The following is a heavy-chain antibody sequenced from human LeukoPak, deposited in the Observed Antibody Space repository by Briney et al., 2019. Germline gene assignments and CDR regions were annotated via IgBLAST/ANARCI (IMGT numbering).Heavy chain of an antibody. CDR3: AIRYSGSYNDY. CDR2: IYPGGSDT. D-gene: IGHD1-26*01. V-gene: IGHV5-51*01. Sequence: GESLEISCKGSGYSFSSNWIGWVRQMPGKGLEWMGIIYPGGSDTRYSPSFQGQVTISADKSISTAYLQWSSLKASDTAMYYCAIRYSGSYNDYWGQGTLVTVSS. J-gene: IGHJ4*02. CDR1: GYSFSSNW.